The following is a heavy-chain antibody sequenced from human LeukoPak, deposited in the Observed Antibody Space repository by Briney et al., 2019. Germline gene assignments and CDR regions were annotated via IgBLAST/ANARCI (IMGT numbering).Heavy chain of an antibody. V-gene: IGHV3-48*04. CDR3: ARVGLDNTGWHISWFDP. D-gene: IGHD6-19*01. Sequence: GGSLRLSCAASGFTFSSYSMNRVRQAPGKGLEWISYITTNGASTYYAGSVKGRFTISRDNAQNSLFLQMNSLRAEDTAIYYCARVGLDNTGWHISWFDPWGQGTLVTDSS. J-gene: IGHJ5*02. CDR2: ITTNGAST. CDR1: GFTFSSYS.